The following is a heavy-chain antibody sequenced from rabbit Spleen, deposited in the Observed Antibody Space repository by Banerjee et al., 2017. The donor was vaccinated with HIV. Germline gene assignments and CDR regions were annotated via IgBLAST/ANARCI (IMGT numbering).Heavy chain of an antibody. D-gene: IGHD8-1*01. CDR3: ARGYADSSGLPTYYFNL. J-gene: IGHJ4*01. Sequence: QEQLVESGGGLVQPGGSLKLSCKASGFDFSTYSMSWVRQAPGKGLEWIGYIEPVFGVTYYASWVNGRFTISSHNAQNMLYLQLNSLTAADTATYFCARGYADSSGLPTYYFNLWGPGTLVTVS. CDR2: IEPVFGVT. V-gene: IGHV1S47*01. CDR1: GFDFSTYS.